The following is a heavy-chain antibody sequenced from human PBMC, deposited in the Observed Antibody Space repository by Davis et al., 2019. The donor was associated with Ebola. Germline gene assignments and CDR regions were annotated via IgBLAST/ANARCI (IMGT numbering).Heavy chain of an antibody. CDR2: INSDGSFT. CDR3: ARSTGKPDY. D-gene: IGHD1-14*01. Sequence: GESLKISCAASGFTFSSYWMHWVRQAPGKGLVWVSRINSDGSFTSYADSVKGRFTISRDNAKNTLYLQMNSLRAEDTALYYCARSTGKPDYWGPGSLVTVSS. CDR1: GFTFSSYW. J-gene: IGHJ4*02. V-gene: IGHV3-74*01.